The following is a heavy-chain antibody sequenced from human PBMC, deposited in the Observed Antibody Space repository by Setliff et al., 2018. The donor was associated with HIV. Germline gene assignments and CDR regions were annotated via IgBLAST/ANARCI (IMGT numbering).Heavy chain of an antibody. J-gene: IGHJ4*02. CDR3: ARGRGSSSSWPIDY. V-gene: IGHV4-34*09. Sequence: SETLSLTCAVYGRSFSGYYWNWIRQSPGKGLEWIGYIYNTGSTYHSPSLESRVTISIDTSKNQFSLKLSSVTAADTAVYFCARGRGSSSSWPIDYWGQGTLVTVSS. D-gene: IGHD6-13*01. CDR1: GRSFSGYY. CDR2: IYNTGST.